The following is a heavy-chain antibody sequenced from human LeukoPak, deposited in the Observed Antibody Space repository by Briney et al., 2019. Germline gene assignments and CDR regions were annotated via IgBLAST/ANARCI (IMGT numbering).Heavy chain of an antibody. D-gene: IGHD3-3*01. J-gene: IGHJ3*02. Sequence: SETLSLTCTVSGYSISSGYFWGWIRQPPGKGLEWIGYIYYSGSTNYNPSLKSRVTISVDTSKNQFSLKLSSVTAADTAVYYCARVNTIFGVVIAGDAFDIWGQGTMVTVSS. CDR1: GYSISSGYF. CDR2: IYYSGST. CDR3: ARVNTIFGVVIAGDAFDI. V-gene: IGHV4-61*01.